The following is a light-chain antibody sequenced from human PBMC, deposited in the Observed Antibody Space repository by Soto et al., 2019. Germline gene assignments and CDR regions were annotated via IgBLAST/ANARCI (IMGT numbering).Light chain of an antibody. CDR3: QQTYSTPWT. J-gene: IGKJ1*01. V-gene: IGKV1-39*01. CDR2: AAS. Sequence: DIQMTQSPSSLSASVGDRITITCRASQSITSHLNWYQQKPGKAPKLLIYAASSLQSGVPSRFGGSGSGTDFTLTISSLQPEDFGTYYCQQTYSTPWTFGQGTKVEVK. CDR1: QSITSH.